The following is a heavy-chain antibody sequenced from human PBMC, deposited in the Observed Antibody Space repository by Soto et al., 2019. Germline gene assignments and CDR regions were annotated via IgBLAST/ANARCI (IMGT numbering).Heavy chain of an antibody. CDR2: ISAYNGNT. D-gene: IGHD3-16*02. Sequence: ASVKVSCKASGYTFTSYCISWVRQAPGQGLEWMGWISAYNGNTNCAQKLQGRVTMTTDTSTSTAYMELRSLRSDDTAVYYCARDGHDYVWGSYRFYHAWFDPWGQGTLVTVSS. CDR3: ARDGHDYVWGSYRFYHAWFDP. V-gene: IGHV1-18*01. CDR1: GYTFTSYC. J-gene: IGHJ5*02.